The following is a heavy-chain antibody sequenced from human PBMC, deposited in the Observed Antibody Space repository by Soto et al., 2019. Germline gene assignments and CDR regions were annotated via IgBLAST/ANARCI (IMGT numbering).Heavy chain of an antibody. V-gene: IGHV4-39*01. CDR3: ARHGSY. CDR1: GVSISSSSYY. Sequence: SETLSLNCAVSGVSISSSSYYWGWIRQPPGKGLEWIGTIYYGGSSYSNPSLKSRVTISLDTSKNQFSLTLTSVTAADTAVYYCARHGSYWGQGTLVTVS. J-gene: IGHJ4*02. CDR2: IYYGGSS.